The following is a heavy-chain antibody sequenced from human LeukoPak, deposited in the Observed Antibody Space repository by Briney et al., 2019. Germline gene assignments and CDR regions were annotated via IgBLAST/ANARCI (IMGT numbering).Heavy chain of an antibody. J-gene: IGHJ4*02. CDR2: IRHKAYGGTT. D-gene: IGHD3-22*01. CDR3: TRDTGNYDRSGYYYTQPNDY. CDR1: GFNFNDYY. V-gene: IGHV3-71*01. Sequence: GGSLRLSCAASGFNFNDYYMSWIRQAPGKGLEWVSFIRHKAYGGTTEYAASVKGRFTISRDDSKSIAYLQMNSLKTEDTAVYYCTRDTGNYDRSGYYYTQPNDYWGQGTLVTVSS.